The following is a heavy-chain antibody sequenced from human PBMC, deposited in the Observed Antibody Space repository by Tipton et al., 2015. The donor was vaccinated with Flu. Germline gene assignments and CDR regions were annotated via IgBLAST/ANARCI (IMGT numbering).Heavy chain of an antibody. V-gene: IGHV4-59*08. J-gene: IGHJ6*03. CDR3: ARQKRADYSNYGVSYFYYYLDV. D-gene: IGHD4-11*01. CDR1: GGSLSRFY. Sequence: TLSLTCTVSGGSLSRFYWSWIRQPPGKGLEWLGYINYSGSTKYNPSLESRVIISVDTSKNQFSLRLTSMTAADTAVYYCARQKRADYSNYGVSYFYYYLDVWGKGTTVTVSS. CDR2: INYSGST.